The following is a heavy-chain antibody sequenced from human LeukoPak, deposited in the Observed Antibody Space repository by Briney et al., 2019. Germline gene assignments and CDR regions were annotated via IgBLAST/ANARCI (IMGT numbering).Heavy chain of an antibody. V-gene: IGHV4-34*01. J-gene: IGHJ6*04. CDR1: GGSFSGYY. CDR2: INHSGST. D-gene: IGHD2-2*01. Sequence: SETLSLTCAAYGGSFSGYYWSWIRQPPGKGLEWIGEINHSGSTNYNPSLKSRVTISVDTSKNQFSLKLSSVTAADTAVYYCAGADIVVVPAPIYYYYYGMDVWGKGTTVTVSS. CDR3: AGADIVVVPAPIYYYYYGMDV.